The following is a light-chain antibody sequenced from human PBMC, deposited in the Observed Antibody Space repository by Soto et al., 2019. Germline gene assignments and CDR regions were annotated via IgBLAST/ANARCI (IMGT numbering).Light chain of an antibody. V-gene: IGKV1-5*03. Sequence: DIQMTQSPSTLSASVGDRVTITCRASQSISSWLAWYQQKPGKAPKLLIYKASSLESGVPSSFSGSGSGTEFTLTISSLQPDDFATYYCQQYSGYPWTFGQGTKVEIK. CDR3: QQYSGYPWT. J-gene: IGKJ1*01. CDR2: KAS. CDR1: QSISSW.